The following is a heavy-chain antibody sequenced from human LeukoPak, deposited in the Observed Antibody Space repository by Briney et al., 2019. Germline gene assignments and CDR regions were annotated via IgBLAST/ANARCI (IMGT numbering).Heavy chain of an antibody. CDR3: ARGAPYYDILTGYFGPVYFDY. J-gene: IGHJ4*02. CDR2: ISAYNGNT. CDR1: GYTFTSYG. D-gene: IGHD3-9*01. Sequence: GASVKVSCKASGYTFTSYGISWVRQPPGQGLEWMGWISAYNGNTNYAQKLQGRVTMTTDTSTSTAYMELRSLRSDDTAVYYCARGAPYYDILTGYFGPVYFDYWGQGTLVTVSS. V-gene: IGHV1-18*01.